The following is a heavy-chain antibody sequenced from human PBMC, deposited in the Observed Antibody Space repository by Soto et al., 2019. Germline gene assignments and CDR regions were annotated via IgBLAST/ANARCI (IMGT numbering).Heavy chain of an antibody. J-gene: IGHJ4*02. CDR1: GFTFSSHA. CDR3: AKDIVEVPVPMEYFDY. CDR2: ISGSGTGT. D-gene: IGHD2-2*01. Sequence: GGSLRLSCAASGFTFSSHAMSWVRQAPGMGLEWVSAISGSGTGTYYADSVKGRFTISRDNSKNTVFLQMNSLRAEDTALYYCAKDIVEVPVPMEYFDYWGQGTLVTVSS. V-gene: IGHV3-23*01.